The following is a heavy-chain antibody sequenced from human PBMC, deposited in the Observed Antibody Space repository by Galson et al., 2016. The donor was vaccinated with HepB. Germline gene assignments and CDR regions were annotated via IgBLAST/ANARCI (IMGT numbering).Heavy chain of an antibody. D-gene: IGHD3-3*01. CDR2: ITSSSDTM. CDR1: GFIFSVYN. Sequence: SLRLSCAASGFIFSVYNMNWARQAPGKGLEWIAWITSSSDTMYYADSVKGRFTISRDNAKNSLYLQMNSLRTEDTAVYYCARGRKYYDFWSGYYLSYYGLDIWGQGTAVTVSS. V-gene: IGHV3-48*04. CDR3: ARGRKYYDFWSGYYLSYYGLDI. J-gene: IGHJ6*02.